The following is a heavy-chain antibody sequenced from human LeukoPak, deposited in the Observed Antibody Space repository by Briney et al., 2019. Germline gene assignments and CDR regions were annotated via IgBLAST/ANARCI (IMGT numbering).Heavy chain of an antibody. CDR3: AKDFRGGGKHPLAHDAFDI. V-gene: IGHV3-30*02. J-gene: IGHJ3*02. CDR1: GFPFSIYR. Sequence: GGSLRLSCAASGFPFSIYRMHCVPEAPGKGREWLAFIWYDGSNKYYADSVKGRFTIFRDNSKNTLYLQMNSLRAEDTAVYYCAKDFRGGGKHPLAHDAFDIWGQGTMVTVSS. CDR2: IWYDGSNK. D-gene: IGHD4-23*01.